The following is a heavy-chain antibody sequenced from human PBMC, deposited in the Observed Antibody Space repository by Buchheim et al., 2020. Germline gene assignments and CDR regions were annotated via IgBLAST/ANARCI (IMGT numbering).Heavy chain of an antibody. CDR1: GFSLSTSGVG. J-gene: IGHJ4*02. Sequence: QITLKESGPTLVKPTQTLTLTCTFSGFSLSTSGVGVGWIRQPPGKALEWLALIYWDDDKRYSPSLKSRLTITKDTPKNQVVLTMTNMDPVDTATYYCAHSPGPAGAAGLNGGVYFDYWGQGTL. D-gene: IGHD6-13*01. CDR2: IYWDDDK. V-gene: IGHV2-5*02. CDR3: AHSPGPAGAAGLNGGVYFDY.